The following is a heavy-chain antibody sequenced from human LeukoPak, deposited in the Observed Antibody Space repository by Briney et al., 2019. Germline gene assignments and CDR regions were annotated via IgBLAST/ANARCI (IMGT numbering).Heavy chain of an antibody. CDR1: GGSIRSYH. V-gene: IGHV4-59*01. J-gene: IGHJ4*02. D-gene: IGHD2-21*02. CDR3: AREAYCGGDCYSGFDY. CDR2: IYDSGST. Sequence: SETLSLTCTVSGGSIRSYHWSWIRQPPGKRLEWIGYIYDSGSTNYNPSLKSRVTISIDTSKDQFSLKLSSVTAADTAVYYCAREAYCGGDCYSGFDYWGQGTLVTVSS.